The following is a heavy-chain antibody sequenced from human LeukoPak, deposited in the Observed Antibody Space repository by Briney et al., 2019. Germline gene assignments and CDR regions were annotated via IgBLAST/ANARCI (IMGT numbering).Heavy chain of an antibody. D-gene: IGHD2-21*02. CDR1: GFTFSSYS. J-gene: IGHJ4*02. Sequence: GGSLRLSCAASGFTFSSYSMNWVRQAPGKGLEWVSSISSSSSDIYYADSVKGRFTISRDNAKNSLYLQMNSLRPEDTAFYYCAKDISWGVVTTIFDYWGPGTLVTVSS. CDR2: ISSSSSDI. V-gene: IGHV3-21*04. CDR3: AKDISWGVVTTIFDY.